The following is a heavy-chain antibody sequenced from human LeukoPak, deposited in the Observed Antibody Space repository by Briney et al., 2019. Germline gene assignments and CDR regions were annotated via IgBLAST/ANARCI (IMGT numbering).Heavy chain of an antibody. CDR2: IYYSGST. CDR3: ARAVSGRLDY. V-gene: IGHV4-59*08. CDR1: GGSISSYY. J-gene: IGHJ4*02. D-gene: IGHD6-19*01. Sequence: SETLSLTCTVSGGSISSYYWSWIRQPPGKGLEWTGYIYYSGSTNYNPSLNSRVTISVDTSKNQFSLRLSSVTAADTAIYYCARAVSGRLDYWGQGTLVTVSS.